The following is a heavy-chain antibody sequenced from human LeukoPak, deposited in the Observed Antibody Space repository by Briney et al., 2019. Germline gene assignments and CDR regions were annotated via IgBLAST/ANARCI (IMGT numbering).Heavy chain of an antibody. Sequence: ASVKVSCKASGYTFTSYGISWVRQAPGQGLEWMGWISAYNGNTNYAQKLQGRVTMTTDTSTSTAYMELRSLRSDDAAVYYCARVQDTYYYDSSGYYPLDSWGQGTLVTVSS. CDR3: ARVQDTYYYDSSGYYPLDS. D-gene: IGHD3-22*01. CDR2: ISAYNGNT. J-gene: IGHJ4*02. CDR1: GYTFTSYG. V-gene: IGHV1-18*01.